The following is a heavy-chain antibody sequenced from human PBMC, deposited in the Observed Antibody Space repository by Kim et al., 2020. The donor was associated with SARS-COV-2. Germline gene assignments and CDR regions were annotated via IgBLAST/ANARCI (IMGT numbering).Heavy chain of an antibody. CDR3: ARAGGGFDFLTGYSPLDY. J-gene: IGHJ4*02. Sequence: SETLSLTCTVSGDSINDFYWSWIRQSPGRGLEWLGYLYQTWSTNYNPSLMGRVTMTLDTSKNQVSLKLISVTAADTAVYFCARAGGGFDFLTGYSPLDYWGQGTLVTVSA. D-gene: IGHD3-9*01. CDR1: GDSINDFY. CDR2: LYQTWST. V-gene: IGHV4-59*01.